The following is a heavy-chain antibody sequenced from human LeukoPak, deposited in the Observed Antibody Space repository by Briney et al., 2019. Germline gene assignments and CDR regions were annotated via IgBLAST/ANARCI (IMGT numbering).Heavy chain of an antibody. D-gene: IGHD2-15*01. CDR3: AAYGGGRDYFDY. J-gene: IGHJ4*02. CDR1: GGSFSGYY. Sequence: SETLSLTCAVYGGSFSGYYWSWIRQPPGKGLEWIGYIYYSGSTNYNPSLKSRVTISVDTSKNQFSLKLSSVTAADTAVYYCAAYGGGRDYFDYWGQGTLVTVSS. CDR2: IYYSGST. V-gene: IGHV4-59*08.